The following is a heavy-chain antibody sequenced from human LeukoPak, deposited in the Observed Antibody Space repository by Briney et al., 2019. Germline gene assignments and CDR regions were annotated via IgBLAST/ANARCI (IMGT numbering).Heavy chain of an antibody. CDR3: AAYSNYWRDY. V-gene: IGHV4-61*01. J-gene: IGHJ4*02. D-gene: IGHD4-11*01. Sequence: SETLSLTCTVSGGSVSSGSYYWSWIRQPPGKGLEWIGYIYYTGGTNYNPSLKSRVTISVDTPKNQFSLKVNSVTTADTAVYYCAAYSNYWRDYWGQGTLATVSS. CDR2: IYYTGGT. CDR1: GGSVSSGSYY.